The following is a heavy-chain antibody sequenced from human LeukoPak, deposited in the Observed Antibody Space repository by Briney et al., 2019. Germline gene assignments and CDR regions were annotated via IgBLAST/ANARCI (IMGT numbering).Heavy chain of an antibody. D-gene: IGHD3-22*01. V-gene: IGHV3-21*01. Sequence: GGSLRLSCAASGFIFSSYSMNWVRQAPGKGLEWVSSISSSSSYIYYADSVKGRFTISRDNAKNSLYLQMNSLRAEDTAVYYCARDTYYYDSSGYYPPDYWGQGTLVTVSS. CDR3: ARDTYYYDSSGYYPPDY. J-gene: IGHJ4*02. CDR2: ISSSSSYI. CDR1: GFIFSSYS.